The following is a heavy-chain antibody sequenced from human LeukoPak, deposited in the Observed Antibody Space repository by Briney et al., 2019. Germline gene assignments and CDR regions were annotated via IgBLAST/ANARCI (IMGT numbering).Heavy chain of an antibody. CDR1: GYTFTSYG. D-gene: IGHD2-2*01. CDR3: ARAGYCSSTSCPKNGDYYYYYYMDV. CDR2: ISAYNGNT. Sequence: ASVKVSCKASGYTFTSYGISWVRQAPGQGLEWMGWISAYNGNTNYAQKLQGRVTMTTDTSTSTAYMELRSLRSDDTAVYYCARAGYCSSTSCPKNGDYYYYYYMDVWGKGTTVTVSS. J-gene: IGHJ6*03. V-gene: IGHV1-18*01.